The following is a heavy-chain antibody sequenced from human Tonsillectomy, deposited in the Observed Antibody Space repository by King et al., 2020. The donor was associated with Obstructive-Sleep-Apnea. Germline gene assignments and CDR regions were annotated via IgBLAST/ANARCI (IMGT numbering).Heavy chain of an antibody. CDR1: GGSISSYY. J-gene: IGHJ6*02. CDR3: ARSGSGMDV. Sequence: VQLQESGPGLVKPSETLSLTCTVSGGSISSYYWSWIRQPPGKGLEWMGYIYYSGSTNYNPSLKSRVTISVDTSKNQFSLKLSSVTAADTAVYYCARSGSGMDVWGQGTTVTVSS. D-gene: IGHD1-26*01. CDR2: IYYSGST. V-gene: IGHV4-59*08.